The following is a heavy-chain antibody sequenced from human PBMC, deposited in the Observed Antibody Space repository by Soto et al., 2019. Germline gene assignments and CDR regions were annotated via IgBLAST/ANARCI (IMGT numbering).Heavy chain of an antibody. CDR3: ARGNPYSKRPPRFDP. D-gene: IGHD2-15*01. Sequence: PSETLSLTCSVSGGSISSHSHYWGWIRQPPGKGLEWIGEINHSGSTNYNPSLKSRVTISVDTSKNQFSLKLSSVTAADTAVYYCARGNPYSKRPPRFDPWGQGTLVTVSS. J-gene: IGHJ5*02. CDR2: INHSGST. CDR1: GGSISSHSHY. V-gene: IGHV4-39*07.